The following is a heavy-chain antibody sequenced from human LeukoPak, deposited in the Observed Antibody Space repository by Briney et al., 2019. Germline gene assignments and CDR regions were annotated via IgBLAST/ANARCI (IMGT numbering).Heavy chain of an antibody. J-gene: IGHJ4*02. CDR2: ISYDGSNK. CDR3: ARDLGEYYDLADY. V-gene: IGHV3-30*03. D-gene: IGHD3-16*01. Sequence: GGSLRLSCAASGSTFSSYGMHWVRQAPGKGLEWVAVISYDGSNKYYADSVKGRFTISRDNSKNTLYLQMNSLRAEDTAVYYCARDLGEYYDLADYWGQGTLVTVSS. CDR1: GSTFSSYG.